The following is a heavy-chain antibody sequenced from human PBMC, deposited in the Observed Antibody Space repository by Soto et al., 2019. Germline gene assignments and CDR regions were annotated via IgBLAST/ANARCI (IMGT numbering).Heavy chain of an antibody. CDR3: ARGFYDYVWGSYRLYYFDY. CDR1: GGSFSGYY. Sequence: SETLSLTCAVYGGSFSGYYWSWIRQPPGKGLEWIGEINHSGSTNYNPSLKSRVTISVDTSKNQFSLKLSSVTAADTAVYYCARGFYDYVWGSYRLYYFDYWGQGTLVTVSS. D-gene: IGHD3-16*02. V-gene: IGHV4-34*01. J-gene: IGHJ4*02. CDR2: INHSGST.